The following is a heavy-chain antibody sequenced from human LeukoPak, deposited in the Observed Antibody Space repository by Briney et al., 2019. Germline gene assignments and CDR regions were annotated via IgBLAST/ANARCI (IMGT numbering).Heavy chain of an antibody. CDR1: GFTLSSYA. V-gene: IGHV3-23*01. J-gene: IGHJ6*02. Sequence: GGSLRLSCAAPGFTLSSYAMSWVRQAPGKGLEWVSAISGSGGSTYYADSVKGRFTISRDNSKNTLYLQMNSLRAEDTAVYYCAKAQRRCSSTSCYSNKGNGNGMDVWGQGTTVTVSS. D-gene: IGHD2-2*01. CDR2: ISGSGGST. CDR3: AKAQRRCSSTSCYSNKGNGNGMDV.